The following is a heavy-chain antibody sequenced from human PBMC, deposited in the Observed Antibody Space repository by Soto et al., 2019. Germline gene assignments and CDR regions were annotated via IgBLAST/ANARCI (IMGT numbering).Heavy chain of an antibody. CDR1: GGSISVYY. J-gene: IGHJ4*02. V-gene: IGHV4-59*01. Sequence: SETLSLTCTISGGSISVYYWSWIRQRPGQALEWIGYIYDSGSPYYNPSLRSRVIISADTSKNQISLKLTSATAADTAVYYCARGVGSSPPQYWGRGTLVTVSS. CDR3: ARGVGSSPPQY. D-gene: IGHD1-26*01. CDR2: IYDSGSP.